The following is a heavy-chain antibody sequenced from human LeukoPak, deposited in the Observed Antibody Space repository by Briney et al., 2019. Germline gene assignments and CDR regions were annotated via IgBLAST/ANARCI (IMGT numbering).Heavy chain of an antibody. D-gene: IGHD5-12*01. J-gene: IGHJ3*02. CDR1: GFTFSSYS. CDR2: ISSSSSYI. V-gene: IGHV3-21*01. CDR3: ARGVGGSGYEPDAFDI. Sequence: GGSLRLSCAASGFTFSSYSMNWVRQAPGKGLEWVSSISSSSSYIYYADSVKGRFTISRDNAKNSLYLQMDSLRAEDTAVYYCARGVGGSGYEPDAFDIWGQGTMVTVSS.